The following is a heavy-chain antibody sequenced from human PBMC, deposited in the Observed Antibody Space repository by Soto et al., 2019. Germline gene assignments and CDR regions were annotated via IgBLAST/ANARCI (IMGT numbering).Heavy chain of an antibody. J-gene: IGHJ5*02. CDR1: GYTFTGYY. D-gene: IGHD3-10*01. CDR2: INPNSGGT. Sequence: QVQLVQSGAEVKKPVASVKVSCKASGYTFTGYYMHWVRQAPGQGLEWMGWINPNSGGTNYAQKFQDRVTMTRDTSISTAYMELSRLRSDDTAVYYCARAGGSWRVGYNWFDPWGQGTLVTVSS. V-gene: IGHV1-2*02. CDR3: ARAGGSWRVGYNWFDP.